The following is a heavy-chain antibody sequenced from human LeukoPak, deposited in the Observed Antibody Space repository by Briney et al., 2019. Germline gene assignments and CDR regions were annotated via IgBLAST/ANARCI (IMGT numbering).Heavy chain of an antibody. Sequence: SETLSLTCTVSGDSISSYYWNWIRQPPGKGLEWIGNINYSGSTDYNPSLKSRVTISVDTSKNQISLRLSSVTAADTAVYHCARDKGPYWYFDLWGSGTLVTVSS. CDR1: GDSISSYY. J-gene: IGHJ2*01. CDR3: ARDKGPYWYFDL. CDR2: INYSGST. V-gene: IGHV4-59*01.